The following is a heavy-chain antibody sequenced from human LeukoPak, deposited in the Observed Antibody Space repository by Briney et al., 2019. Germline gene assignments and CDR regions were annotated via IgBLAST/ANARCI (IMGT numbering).Heavy chain of an antibody. CDR3: ARDNPNCTNGVCRYYFDY. J-gene: IGHJ4*02. CDR1: GGTISSGSYY. CDR2: IYISGST. D-gene: IGHD2-8*01. Sequence: SETLSLTCTVSGGTISSGSYYWSWIRQPAGKGLEWIGRIYISGSTNYNPSIKSRVTISVDTSKNQFSLKLSSVTAADTAVYYCARDNPNCTNGVCRYYFDYWGQGTLVTVSS. V-gene: IGHV4-61*02.